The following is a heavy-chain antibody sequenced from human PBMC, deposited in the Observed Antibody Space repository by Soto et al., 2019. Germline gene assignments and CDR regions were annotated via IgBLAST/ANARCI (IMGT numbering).Heavy chain of an antibody. Sequence: SETLSLTCTVSGGSISGYYWSWIRQPPGKGLEWIGYIYYSGSTNYNPSLKSRVTISVDTSKNQFSLKLSSVTAADTAVYYCARRETNWFDPWGQGTLVTSPQ. CDR1: GGSISGYY. J-gene: IGHJ5*02. CDR3: ARRETNWFDP. V-gene: IGHV4-59*08. D-gene: IGHD1-26*01. CDR2: IYYSGST.